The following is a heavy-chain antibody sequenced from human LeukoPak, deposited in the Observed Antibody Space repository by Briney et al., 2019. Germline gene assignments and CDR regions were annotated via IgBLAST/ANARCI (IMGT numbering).Heavy chain of an antibody. CDR1: GFTFSSYW. J-gene: IGHJ3*02. D-gene: IGHD3-9*01. V-gene: IGHV3-7*01. CDR3: ARGEYYDIPPDAFDI. Sequence: GGSLRLSCAASGFTFSSYWMSWVRQAPGKGLEWVAIIKQDGSEKYYVDSVKGRFTISRDNAKNSLYLQMNSLRAEDTAVYYCARGEYYDIPPDAFDIWSQGTMVTVSS. CDR2: IKQDGSEK.